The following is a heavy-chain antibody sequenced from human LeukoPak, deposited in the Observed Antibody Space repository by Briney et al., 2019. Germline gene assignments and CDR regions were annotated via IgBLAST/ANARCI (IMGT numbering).Heavy chain of an antibody. D-gene: IGHD1-1*01. J-gene: IGHJ5*02. V-gene: IGHV4-61*02. CDR2: IYTSGST. CDR1: GGSISSGSYY. Sequence: PSETLSLTCTVSGGSISSGSYYWSWIRQPAGKGLEWIERIYTSGSTNYNPSLKGRVTISVDTSKNQFSLKLSSVTAADTAVYYCARLNWNVGGWFDPWGQGTLVTVSS. CDR3: ARLNWNVGGWFDP.